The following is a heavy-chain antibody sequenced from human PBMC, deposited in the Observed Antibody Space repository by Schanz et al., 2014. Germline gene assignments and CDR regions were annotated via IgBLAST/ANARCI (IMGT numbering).Heavy chain of an antibody. D-gene: IGHD3-10*01. V-gene: IGHV3-23*04. Sequence: EAHLVESGGGLVKPGGSLTLSCAASRFTVTNAWMSWVRQAPGKGLEWVSGFDAHDGRAYYADSAKGRFTISRDNSKSTLYLQMNSLRAEDTAVYYCAKGRFGELSAFDIWGQGTMVTVSS. CDR1: RFTVTNAW. CDR3: AKGRFGELSAFDI. CDR2: FDAHDGRA. J-gene: IGHJ3*02.